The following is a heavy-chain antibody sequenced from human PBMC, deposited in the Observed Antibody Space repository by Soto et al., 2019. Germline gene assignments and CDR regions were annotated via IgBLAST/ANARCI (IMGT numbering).Heavy chain of an antibody. J-gene: IGHJ4*02. V-gene: IGHV3-23*01. CDR3: AKDREQQLVRPYYFDY. CDR1: GFTFNIYA. CDR2: ISGRDDST. D-gene: IGHD6-13*01. Sequence: XGFLRLSCAASGFTFNIYAMTWVRQAPGKGLEWVSTISGRDDSTFYADSVKGRFTISRDNSKNTLYLQMNSLRAEDTALYYCAKDREQQLVRPYYFDYWGQGTLVTVSS.